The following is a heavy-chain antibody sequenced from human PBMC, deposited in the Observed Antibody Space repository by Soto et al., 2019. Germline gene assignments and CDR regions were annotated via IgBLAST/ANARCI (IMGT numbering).Heavy chain of an antibody. CDR3: AREGGRYYYYGMDV. V-gene: IGHV3-74*01. D-gene: IGHD2-15*01. J-gene: IGHJ6*02. Sequence: EVQLVESGGGIVQPGGSLRLSCAASGFTFSSYWMHWVRQAPGKGLVWVSRINSDGSSTSYADSVKGRFTISRDNAKNTLYLQMNSLRAEDTAVYYCAREGGRYYYYGMDVWGQGTTVTVSS. CDR1: GFTFSSYW. CDR2: INSDGSST.